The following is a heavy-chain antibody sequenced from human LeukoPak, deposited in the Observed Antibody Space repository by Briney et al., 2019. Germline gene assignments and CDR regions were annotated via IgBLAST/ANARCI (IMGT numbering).Heavy chain of an antibody. V-gene: IGHV3-30-3*01. CDR3: ARQAARPYDY. D-gene: IGHD6-6*01. CDR2: ITYDGSNK. CDR1: GFTFNSYS. J-gene: IGHJ4*02. Sequence: PGRSLRLSCAASGFTFNSYSMHWVRQAPGKGLEWVAVITYDGSNKYYADSVKGRFTISRDNSKNTLYLQMNSLRTEDTAVFYCARQAARPYDYWGQGTLVTVSS.